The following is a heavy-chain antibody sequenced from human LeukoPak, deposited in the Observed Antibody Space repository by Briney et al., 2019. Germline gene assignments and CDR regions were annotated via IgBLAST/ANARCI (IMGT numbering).Heavy chain of an antibody. CDR2: INSDGSST. D-gene: IGHD6-19*01. Sequence: GGSLRLSCAAAGFTFSSYWMHWVRQAPGKGLVWVSRINSDGSSTSYADSVKGRFTISRDNAKNTLYLQMNSLRAEDTAVYYCASSVEYSSGWYKLDGYWGQGTLVTVSS. CDR3: ASSVEYSSGWYKLDGY. V-gene: IGHV3-74*01. J-gene: IGHJ4*02. CDR1: GFTFSSYW.